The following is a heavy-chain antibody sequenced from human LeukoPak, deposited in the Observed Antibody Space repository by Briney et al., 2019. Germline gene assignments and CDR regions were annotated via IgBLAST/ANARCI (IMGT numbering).Heavy chain of an antibody. CDR1: GDSISDKYW. J-gene: IGHJ3*01. CDR3: GRHANGDSSAAFDL. D-gene: IGHD2-8*01. V-gene: IGHV4-4*02. Sequence: ASETLSLTCAVSGDSISDKYWWRWVRQFPDKGLEWIGEVYRSGGTSYNPSLKSRVTVSIDYSKNQFSLNLRSVTAADTAVYYCGRHANGDSSAAFDLWGQGTMVFVSS. CDR2: VYRSGGT.